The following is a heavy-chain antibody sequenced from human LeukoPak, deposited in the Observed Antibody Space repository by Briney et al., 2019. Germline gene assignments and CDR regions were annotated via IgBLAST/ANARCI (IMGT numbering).Heavy chain of an antibody. J-gene: IGHJ4*02. V-gene: IGHV3-30-3*01. D-gene: IGHD4-23*01. CDR3: ATQTTVVTPVDY. Sequence: PGRSLRLSCAASGFTFSSYAMHWVRQAPGKGLEWVAVISYDGSNKYYADSVKGRFTISRDNSKNTLYLQMNSLRAEDTAVYYCATQTTVVTPVDYWGQGTLVTVSS. CDR2: ISYDGSNK. CDR1: GFTFSSYA.